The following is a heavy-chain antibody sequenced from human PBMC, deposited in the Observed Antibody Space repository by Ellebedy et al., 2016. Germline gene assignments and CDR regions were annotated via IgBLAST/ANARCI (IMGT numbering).Heavy chain of an antibody. CDR3: ARGNTRRDGYNNYFDF. Sequence: GGSLRLSCAASGFTFNNYAMHWVRQAPGKGPEYVSGISNNGDNTFYANSLRGTFTISRDNSRNTLFLQMDSLRPEDMAVYYCARGNTRRDGYNNYFDFWGQGTPVTVSS. CDR2: ISNNGDNT. V-gene: IGHV3-64*01. CDR1: GFTFNNYA. D-gene: IGHD5-24*01. J-gene: IGHJ4*02.